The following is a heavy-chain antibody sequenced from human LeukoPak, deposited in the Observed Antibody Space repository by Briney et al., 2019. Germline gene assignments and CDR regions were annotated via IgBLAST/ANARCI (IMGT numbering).Heavy chain of an antibody. Sequence: GGSLRLSCAVSGITVSSYYMSWVRQAPGKGLEWVSIIYGGGTTYYTDSVKGRFTISRDSSKNTVYLQMNSLRAEDTAVYYCARKYSGYDPFDYWGQGTLVTVSS. CDR3: ARKYSGYDPFDY. D-gene: IGHD5-12*01. CDR2: IYGGGTT. J-gene: IGHJ4*02. V-gene: IGHV3-53*01. CDR1: GITVSSYY.